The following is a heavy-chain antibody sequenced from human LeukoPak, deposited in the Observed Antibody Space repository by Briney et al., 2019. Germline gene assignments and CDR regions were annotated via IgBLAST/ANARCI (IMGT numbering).Heavy chain of an antibody. CDR2: INSDGSST. CDR1: GFTFSSYW. CDR3: ARATDYYYYGMDV. V-gene: IGHV3-74*01. D-gene: IGHD4-11*01. J-gene: IGHJ6*02. Sequence: GGSLRLSCAASGFTFSSYWVHWVRQAPGKGLVWVSRINSDGSSTSYADSVKGRFTISRDNAKNTLYLQMNSLRAEDTAVYYRARATDYYYYGMDVWGQGTTVTVSS.